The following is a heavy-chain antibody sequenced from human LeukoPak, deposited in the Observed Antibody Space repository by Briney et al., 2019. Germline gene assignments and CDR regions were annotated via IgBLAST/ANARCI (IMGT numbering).Heavy chain of an antibody. J-gene: IGHJ4*02. CDR1: GGSISSYY. CDR3: ARGVYIAAAQYGY. V-gene: IGHV4-59*01. D-gene: IGHD6-13*01. CDR2: IYYSGTT. Sequence: SEILSLTCTVSGGSISSYYWSWIRQPPGKGLEWIGYIYYSGTTNYNPSLKSRVTISVDTSRNQFSLKLSSVTAADTAVYYCARGVYIAAAQYGYWGQGTLVTVSS.